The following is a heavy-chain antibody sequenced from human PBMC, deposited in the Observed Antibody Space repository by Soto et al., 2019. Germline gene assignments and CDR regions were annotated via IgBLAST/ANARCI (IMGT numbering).Heavy chain of an antibody. CDR1: GFTFSSYG. CDR2: ISYDGSNK. J-gene: IGHJ4*02. CDR3: AKDDALAWLDIFWSGPSN. V-gene: IGHV3-30*18. Sequence: GGSLRLSCAASGFTFSSYGMHWVRQAPGKGLEWVAVISYDGSNKYYADSVKGRFTISRDNSKNTLYLQMNSLRAEDTAVYYCAKDDALAWLDIFWSGPSNWGQGTLVTVSS. D-gene: IGHD3-3*01.